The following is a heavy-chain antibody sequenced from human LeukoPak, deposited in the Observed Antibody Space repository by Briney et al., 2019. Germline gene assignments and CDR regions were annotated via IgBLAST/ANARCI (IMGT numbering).Heavy chain of an antibody. CDR3: ATTNYYGSGSYSY. J-gene: IGHJ4*02. CDR1: GFTFDDYA. V-gene: IGHV3-9*01. CDR2: ISWNSGSI. Sequence: GGSLRLSCAASGFTFDDYAMHWVRHAPGKGLEWVSGISWNSGSIGYADSVKGRFTISRDNAKNSLYLQMNSLRAEDTALYYCATTNYYGSGSYSYWGQGTLVTVSS. D-gene: IGHD3-10*01.